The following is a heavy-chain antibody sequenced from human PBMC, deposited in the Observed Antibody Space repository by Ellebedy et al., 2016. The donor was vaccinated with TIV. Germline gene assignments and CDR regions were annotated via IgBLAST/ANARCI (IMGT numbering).Heavy chain of an antibody. V-gene: IGHV3-23*01. Sequence: GESLKISCAASGFTFSSYAMSWVRQAPGKGLEWVSGINAGGDKTYYADSGKGRLTISRDNSKNTLYLQMNSLRAEDTAVYYCAKGRGGGSDTSAPRYYFDYWGLGTLVTVSS. CDR2: INAGGDKT. J-gene: IGHJ4*02. CDR1: GFTFSSYA. CDR3: AKGRGGGSDTSAPRYYFDY. D-gene: IGHD3-22*01.